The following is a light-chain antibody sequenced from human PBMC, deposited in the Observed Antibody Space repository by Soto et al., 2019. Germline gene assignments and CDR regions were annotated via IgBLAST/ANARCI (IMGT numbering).Light chain of an antibody. CDR2: QAS. Sequence: DIQMTQSPSTLSASVGDRVTITCRARESVSRWLAWYQQKPGRTPKLLIYQASTLETGVPSRFNGSGSGTEFTLTISSLQPDDFATYYCQQYNAYSQAFGQGTKVEIK. V-gene: IGKV1-5*03. CDR3: QQYNAYSQA. J-gene: IGKJ1*01. CDR1: ESVSRW.